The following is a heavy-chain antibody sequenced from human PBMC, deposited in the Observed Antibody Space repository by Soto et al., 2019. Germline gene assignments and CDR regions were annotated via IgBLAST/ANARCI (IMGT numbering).Heavy chain of an antibody. CDR3: ARRPEVPYGGDY. CDR1: GGSISSSSYY. Sequence: QLQLQESGPGLVKPSETLSLTCTVSGGSISSSSYYWGWIRQPPGKGLEWIGSIYYSGSTYYNPSLKSLVTISVDTTKNQFSLKLSSVTAADTAVYYCARRPEVPYGGDYWGQGTLVTVSS. CDR2: IYYSGST. J-gene: IGHJ4*02. D-gene: IGHD4-17*01. V-gene: IGHV4-39*01.